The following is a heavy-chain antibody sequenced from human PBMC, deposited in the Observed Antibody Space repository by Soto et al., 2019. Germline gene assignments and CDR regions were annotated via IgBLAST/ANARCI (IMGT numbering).Heavy chain of an antibody. CDR1: GGSFSGYY. J-gene: IGHJ6*02. D-gene: IGHD6-13*01. CDR2: INHSGST. CDR3: ARSYSSSWIYYYYGMDV. V-gene: IGHV4-34*01. Sequence: SETLSLTCAVYGGSFSGYYWSWIRQPPGKGLEWIGEINHSGSTNYNPSLKSLVTISVDTSKNQFSLKLSSVTAADTAVYYCARSYSSSWIYYYYGMDVWGQGTTVTVSS.